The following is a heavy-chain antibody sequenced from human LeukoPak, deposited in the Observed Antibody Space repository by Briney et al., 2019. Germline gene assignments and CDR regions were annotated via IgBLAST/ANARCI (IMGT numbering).Heavy chain of an antibody. CDR3: ATISYGSDGMDV. Sequence: SETLSLTCTVSGGSISSSSYYWGWIRQPPGKGLEWIGSIYYSGSTYYNPSLKSRVTISVDTSKYQFSLKLGSVTAADTAVYYCATISYGSDGMDVWGQGTTVTVSS. CDR2: IYYSGST. J-gene: IGHJ6*02. CDR1: GGSISSSSYY. D-gene: IGHD3-10*01. V-gene: IGHV4-39*01.